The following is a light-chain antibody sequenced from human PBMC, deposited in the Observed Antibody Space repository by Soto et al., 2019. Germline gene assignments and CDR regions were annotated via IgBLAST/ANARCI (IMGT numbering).Light chain of an antibody. CDR2: AAS. CDR3: QQRYSTPVS. V-gene: IGKV1-39*01. Sequence: DIQMTQSPSSLSASVGDRVTITCRASQSISNYLNWYQQKPGKAPKLLIYAASSLQSGVPSRFSGSGSGTDFTLTISSLQPEDFATYYCQQRYSTPVSFGQGTNVEIK. CDR1: QSISNY. J-gene: IGKJ1*01.